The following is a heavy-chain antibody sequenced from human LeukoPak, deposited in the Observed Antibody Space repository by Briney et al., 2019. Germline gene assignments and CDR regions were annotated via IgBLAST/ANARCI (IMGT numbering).Heavy chain of an antibody. Sequence: ASVKVSCKASGYTFIDCYMHWVRQAPGQGFEWMGWMNPNDGDTNYAQKFQGRVTMTRDTSISTAHMEVSRLRSDDTAVYYCARANFLYCSSSTCLFDYWGQGTLVTVSS. D-gene: IGHD2-2*01. CDR2: MNPNDGDT. CDR3: ARANFLYCSSSTCLFDY. J-gene: IGHJ4*02. V-gene: IGHV1-2*02. CDR1: GYTFIDCY.